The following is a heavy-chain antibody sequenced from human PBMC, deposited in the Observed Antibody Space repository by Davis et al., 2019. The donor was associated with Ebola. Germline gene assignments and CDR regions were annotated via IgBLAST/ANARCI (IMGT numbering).Heavy chain of an antibody. J-gene: IGHJ4*02. V-gene: IGHV4-34*01. CDR3: ARSLGYWSGGYCYNYIDY. CDR1: GGSFIGYY. CDR2: INHSGST. Sequence: MPSETLSLTCAAHGGSFIGYYWTWIRQPPGKGLEWSGEINHSGSTYYSPSLKSRVTISVDTSKSQFSLKLNSVTAADTALYYSARSLGYWSGGYCYNYIDYWGQGTRLTVSS. D-gene: IGHD2-15*01.